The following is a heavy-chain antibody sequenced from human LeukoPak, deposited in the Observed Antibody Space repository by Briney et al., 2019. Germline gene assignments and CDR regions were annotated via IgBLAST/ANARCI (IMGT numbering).Heavy chain of an antibody. CDR3: TTVGATVESDAFDI. V-gene: IGHV3-15*01. J-gene: IGHJ3*02. D-gene: IGHD1-26*01. CDR2: VKSKTDGGTT. Sequence: GGSLRLSCAASGFTFSNAWMSWVRQAPGKGLEWVGRVKSKTDGGTTDYAAPVKGRFTISRDDSKNTLYLQMNSLKTEDTAVYYCTTVGATVESDAFDIWGQGTMVTVSS. CDR1: GFTFSNAW.